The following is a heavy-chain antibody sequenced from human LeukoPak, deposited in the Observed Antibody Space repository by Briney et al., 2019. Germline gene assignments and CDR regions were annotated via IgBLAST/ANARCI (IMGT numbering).Heavy chain of an antibody. V-gene: IGHV3-9*01. J-gene: IGHJ4*02. CDR2: ISWNSGSM. D-gene: IGHD6-6*01. CDR1: GFTFDDYA. CDR3: AKRSTYYFDY. Sequence: PGGSLRLSCAASGFTFDDYAMHWVRQAPGRGLEWVSGISWNSGSMDYADSVNGRFTISRDNAKNSLYLQMNSLRAEDTALYYCAKRSTYYFDYWGQGTLVTASS.